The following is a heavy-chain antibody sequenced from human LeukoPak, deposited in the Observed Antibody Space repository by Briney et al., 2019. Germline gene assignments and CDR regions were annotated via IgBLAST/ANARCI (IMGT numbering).Heavy chain of an antibody. CDR3: AKDPHYSSGWYGVDSHP. CDR1: GFTFSDYA. V-gene: IGHV3-23*01. J-gene: IGHJ5*02. D-gene: IGHD6-19*01. Sequence: GGSLRLSCGASGFTFSDYAMSWVRQAPGKGLEWVSGINDNGSTRFYADSVKGRFTISRDNSKNTLYLQMNSLRAEDTAVYYCAKDPHYSSGWYGVDSHPWGQGTLVTVSS. CDR2: INDNGSTR.